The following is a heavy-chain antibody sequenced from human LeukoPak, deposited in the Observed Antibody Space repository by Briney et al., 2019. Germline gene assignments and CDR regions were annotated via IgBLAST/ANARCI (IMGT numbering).Heavy chain of an antibody. CDR2: ISSSGSTI. CDR1: GFTFSDYY. CDR3: ARDYCSGGSCTPQFDY. V-gene: IGHV3-11*01. Sequence: GGPLRLSCAASGFTFSDYYMSWIRQAPGKGLEWVSYISSSGSTIYYADSVKGRFTISRDNAKNSLYLQMNSLRAEDTAVYYCARDYCSGGSCTPQFDYWGQGTLVTVSS. D-gene: IGHD2-15*01. J-gene: IGHJ4*02.